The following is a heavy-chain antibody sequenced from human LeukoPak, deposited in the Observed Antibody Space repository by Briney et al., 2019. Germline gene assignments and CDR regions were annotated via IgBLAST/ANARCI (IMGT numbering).Heavy chain of an antibody. Sequence: KASETLSLTCTVSGGSISSSSYYWSWIRQHPGKGLEWIGYIYYSGSTYYNPSLKSRVTISVDTSKNQFSLKLCSVTAADTAVYYCARDRHGVDTAMVIPTWGQGILVTVSS. D-gene: IGHD5-18*01. V-gene: IGHV4-31*03. CDR1: GGSISSSSYY. CDR3: ARDRHGVDTAMVIPT. J-gene: IGHJ4*02. CDR2: IYYSGST.